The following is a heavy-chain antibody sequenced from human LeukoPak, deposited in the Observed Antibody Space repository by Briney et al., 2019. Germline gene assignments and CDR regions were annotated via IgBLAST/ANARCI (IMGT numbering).Heavy chain of an antibody. CDR2: INPNSGGT. V-gene: IGHV1-2*06. CDR3: ARDCHGSGSYYMVYNWFDP. J-gene: IGHJ5*02. Sequence: ASVKVSCKASGYTFTGHYMHWVRQAPGQGLEWMGRINPNSGGTNYAQKFQGRVTMTRDTSISTAYMELSRLRSDDTAVYYCARDCHGSGSYYMVYNWFDPWGQGTLVTVSS. D-gene: IGHD3-10*01. CDR1: GYTFTGHY.